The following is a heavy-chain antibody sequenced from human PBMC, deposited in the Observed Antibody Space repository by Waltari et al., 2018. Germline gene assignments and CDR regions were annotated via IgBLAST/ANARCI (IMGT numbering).Heavy chain of an antibody. Sequence: QMQRVESGGGVVQPVRSLRLTCAASGFTFSSYRLHWVRQAPGKGLEWVAVIWYDGSNKYYADSVKGRFTISRDNSKNTLYLQMNSLRAEDTAVYYCARDQGVSDWGQGTLVTVSS. J-gene: IGHJ4*02. V-gene: IGHV3-33*01. D-gene: IGHD3-10*01. CDR1: GFTFSSYR. CDR2: IWYDGSNK. CDR3: ARDQGVSD.